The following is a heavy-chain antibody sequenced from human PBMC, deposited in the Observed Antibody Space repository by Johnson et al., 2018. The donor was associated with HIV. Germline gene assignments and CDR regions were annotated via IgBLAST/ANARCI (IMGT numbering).Heavy chain of an antibody. CDR3: AKDLRVFDWFNAYDAFDI. D-gene: IGHD3-9*01. CDR1: GFTFSSFG. CDR2: IWYDGSNK. J-gene: IGHJ3*02. V-gene: IGHV3-33*06. Sequence: QVHLVESWGGVVQPGRSLRLSCAASGFTFSSFGMHWVRQAPGKGLEWVAVIWYDGSNKYYADSVKGRFTISRDNSKNTLYLQINSLRADDTAVYYCAKDLRVFDWFNAYDAFDILGQGTMVTVSS.